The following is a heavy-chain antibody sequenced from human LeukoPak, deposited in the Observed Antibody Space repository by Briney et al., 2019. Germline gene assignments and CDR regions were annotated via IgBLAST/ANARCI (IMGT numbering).Heavy chain of an antibody. V-gene: IGHV1-69*04. J-gene: IGHJ4*02. Sequence: ASVKVSCKASGGTFSSYAISWVRQAPGQGLEWMGRIIPILGIANYAQKFQGRVTITADKSTSTAYMELSSLRSEDTAVYYCARVSGLGSYYLNGYWGQGTLVTVSS. D-gene: IGHD3-10*01. CDR1: GGTFSSYA. CDR3: ARVSGLGSYYLNGY. CDR2: IIPILGIA.